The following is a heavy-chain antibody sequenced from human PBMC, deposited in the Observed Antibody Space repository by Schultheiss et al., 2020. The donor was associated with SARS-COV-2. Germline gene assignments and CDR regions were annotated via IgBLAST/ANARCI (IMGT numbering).Heavy chain of an antibody. Sequence: SVKVSCKASGFTFTSSAVQWVRQARGQRLEWIGWIVVGSGNTNYAQKFQERVTITRDMSTSTAYMELSSLRSEDTAVYYCVRDRGVGATTLDYWGQGTLVTVSS. V-gene: IGHV1-58*01. CDR3: VRDRGVGATTLDY. J-gene: IGHJ4*02. D-gene: IGHD1-26*01. CDR2: IVVGSGNT. CDR1: GFTFTSSA.